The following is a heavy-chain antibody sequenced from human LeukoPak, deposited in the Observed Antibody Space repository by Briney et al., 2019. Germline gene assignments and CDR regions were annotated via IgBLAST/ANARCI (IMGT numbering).Heavy chain of an antibody. Sequence: PGGSLRLSCAASGFTFSSYWMNWVRQAPGKGLVWVSRIASDGSSTTYADSVKGRFSISRDNAKNTLYLQMNSLRAEDTAVYYCARARWLDWWGQGTLVTVSS. CDR2: IASDGSST. J-gene: IGHJ5*01. V-gene: IGHV3-74*01. CDR1: GFTFSSYW. CDR3: ARARWLDW.